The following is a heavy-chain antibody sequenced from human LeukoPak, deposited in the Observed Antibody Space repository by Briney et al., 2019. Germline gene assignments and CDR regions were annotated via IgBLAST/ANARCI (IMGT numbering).Heavy chain of an antibody. CDR2: INHSGST. D-gene: IGHD3-22*01. V-gene: IGHV4-34*01. J-gene: IGHJ4*02. Sequence: SETLSLTCTVSGDSISSHYWSWIRQPPGKGLEWIGEINHSGSTNYNPSLKSRVTISVDTSKNQFSLKLSSVTAADTAVYYCARLYDSSGYPFDYWGQGTLVTVSS. CDR1: GDSISSHY. CDR3: ARLYDSSGYPFDY.